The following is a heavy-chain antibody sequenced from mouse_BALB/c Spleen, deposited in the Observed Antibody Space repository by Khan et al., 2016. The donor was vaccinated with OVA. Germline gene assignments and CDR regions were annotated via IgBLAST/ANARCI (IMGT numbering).Heavy chain of an antibody. Sequence: QVQLKQSGAELARPGASVKMSCKASGYTFTSNTMHWVKQRSGQGLEWIGYINPRSSYTNYNQNFKDKATLTADRSSSTAYMQLSSLTSEDSAVYYCARRTTGYAMNYWGKGTSVTVSS. CDR3: ARRTTGYAMNY. D-gene: IGHD2-14*01. CDR1: GYTFTSNT. CDR2: INPRSSYT. J-gene: IGHJ4*01. V-gene: IGHV1-4*01.